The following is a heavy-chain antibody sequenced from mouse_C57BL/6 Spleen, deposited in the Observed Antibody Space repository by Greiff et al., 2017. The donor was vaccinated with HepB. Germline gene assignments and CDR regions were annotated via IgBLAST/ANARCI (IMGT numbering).Heavy chain of an antibody. V-gene: IGHV1-9*01. CDR2: ILPGSGST. Sequence: VQLQQSGAELMKPGASVKLSCKATGYTFTGYWIEWVKQRPGHGLEWIGEILPGSGSTNYNEKFKGKATFTADKSSNTAYMQLSSLTTEDSAIYYCARAIYYDYEGRFWYFDVWGTGTTVTVSS. CDR3: ARAIYYDYEGRFWYFDV. D-gene: IGHD2-4*01. CDR1: GYTFTGYW. J-gene: IGHJ1*03.